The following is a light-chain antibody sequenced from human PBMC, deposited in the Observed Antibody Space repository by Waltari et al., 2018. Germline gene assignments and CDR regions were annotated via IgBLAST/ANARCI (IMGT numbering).Light chain of an antibody. CDR1: GSDIGYCNF. V-gene: IGLV2-14*03. J-gene: IGLJ2*01. CDR3: SSYTSTNTII. CDR2: DVS. Sequence: QSALAQSASVSGSPGQSITISCTGTGSDIGYCNFVSWYQQHPGKAPKLLIFDVSRWSSGVSHRFSGSKSGNTASLTISGLQAEDEADYYCSSYTSTNTIIFGGGTKVTVL.